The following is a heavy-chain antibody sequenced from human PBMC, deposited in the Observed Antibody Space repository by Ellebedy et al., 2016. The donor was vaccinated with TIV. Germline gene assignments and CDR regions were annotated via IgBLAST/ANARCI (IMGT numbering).Heavy chain of an antibody. CDR2: ISAYNGNT. CDR3: AASGSGTDY. V-gene: IGHV1-18*01. D-gene: IGHD1-26*01. CDR1: GYTFTSYG. Sequence: ASVKVSXXASGYTFTSYGISWVRQAPGQGLEWMGWISAYNGNTNYAQKLQGRVTMTTDTSTSTAYMELSSLRSEDTAVYYCAASGSGTDYWGQGTLVTVSS. J-gene: IGHJ4*02.